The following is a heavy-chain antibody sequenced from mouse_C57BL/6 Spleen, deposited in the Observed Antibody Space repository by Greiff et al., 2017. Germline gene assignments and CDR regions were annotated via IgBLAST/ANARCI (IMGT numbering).Heavy chain of an antibody. V-gene: IGHV5-15*01. J-gene: IGHJ1*03. D-gene: IGHD4-1*01. CDR3: ARQELGYWYFDV. CDR2: ISNLAYSI. CDR1: GFTFSDYG. Sequence: EVQRVESGGGLVQPGGSLKLSCAASGFTFSDYGMAWVRQAPRKGPEWVAFISNLAYSIYYADTVTGRFTISRENAKNTLYLEMSSLRSEDTAMYYCARQELGYWYFDVWGTGTTVTVSS.